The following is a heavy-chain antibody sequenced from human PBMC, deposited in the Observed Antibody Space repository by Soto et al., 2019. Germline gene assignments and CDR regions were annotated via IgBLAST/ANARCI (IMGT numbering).Heavy chain of an antibody. J-gene: IGHJ4*02. CDR1: GGTFSSYA. CDR2: IIPIFGTP. V-gene: IGHV1-69*12. D-gene: IGHD1-26*01. CDR3: AGGSGNFRF. Sequence: QVQLVQSGTEVKKPGSSVMVSCKASGGTFSSYAISWVREAPGQGLEWMGGIIPIFGTPNYAQKFQGRVTITAGESTTTAYMEVNSLRSEDTAVYYCAGGSGNFRFWGQGTLVTVSS.